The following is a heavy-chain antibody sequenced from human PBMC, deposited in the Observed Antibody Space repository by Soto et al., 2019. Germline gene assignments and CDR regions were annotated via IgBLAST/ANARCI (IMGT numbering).Heavy chain of an antibody. CDR2: ISGSEGTT. V-gene: IGHV3-23*01. Sequence: EVQLLESGGDLVQPGGSLTLSCAASGLTISTSSMSWVRQAPGKGLEWVSTISGSEGTTKKADSVKGRFTISRDNSKNTLYLQMNSLRVDDTAVYYCARTGDGHHDFLDYWGQGALVSVSS. D-gene: IGHD1-1*01. CDR3: ARTGDGHHDFLDY. J-gene: IGHJ4*02. CDR1: GLTISTSS.